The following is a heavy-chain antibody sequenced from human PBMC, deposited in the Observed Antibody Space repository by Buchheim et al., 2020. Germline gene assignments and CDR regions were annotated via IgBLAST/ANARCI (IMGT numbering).Heavy chain of an antibody. CDR3: ARDSERATVY. CDR2: INHSGST. J-gene: IGHJ4*02. D-gene: IGHD1-26*01. CDR1: GGSFSDYY. V-gene: IGHV4-34*01. Sequence: QVQLQQWGAGLLKPSETLSLTCAVYGGSFSDYYWSWIRQPPGQGLEWIGEINHSGSTNFNPSLKSRVTMSVDTSKNQFSLKLSSVTAADTAVYYCARDSERATVYWGQGNL.